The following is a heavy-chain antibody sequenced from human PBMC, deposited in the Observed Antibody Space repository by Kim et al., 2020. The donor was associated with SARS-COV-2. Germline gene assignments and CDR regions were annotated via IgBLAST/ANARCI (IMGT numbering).Heavy chain of an antibody. Sequence: GGSLRLSCVGSGFTFSDSYMSWIRQAPGRGLECVSYIDGSGRVISSADSVKGRVTITRDNAKNSLSLHMNSLRAEDSAVYYCARDPNLIDYWGQGTLVTVS. J-gene: IGHJ4*02. CDR1: GFTFSDSY. CDR2: IDGSGRVI. CDR3: ARDPNLIDY. V-gene: IGHV3-11*01.